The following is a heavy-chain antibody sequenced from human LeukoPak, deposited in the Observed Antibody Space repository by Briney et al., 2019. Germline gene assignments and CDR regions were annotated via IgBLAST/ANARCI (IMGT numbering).Heavy chain of an antibody. V-gene: IGHV1-18*01. CDR2: ISAYNGNT. CDR1: GYTFTSCG. J-gene: IGHJ6*02. CDR3: ARGRLSKGYYYGMDV. Sequence: ASVKVSCKASGYTFTSCGISWVRQAPGQGLEWMGWISAYNGNTNYAQKLQGRVTMTTDTSTSTAYMELRSLRSDDTAVYYCARGRLSKGYYYGMDVWGQGTTVTVSS. D-gene: IGHD4/OR15-4a*01.